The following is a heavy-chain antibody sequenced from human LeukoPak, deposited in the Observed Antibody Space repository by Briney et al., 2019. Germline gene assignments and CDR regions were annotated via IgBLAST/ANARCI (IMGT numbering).Heavy chain of an antibody. D-gene: IGHD2-15*01. CDR1: GGSFSGYY. V-gene: IGHV4-34*01. J-gene: IGHJ6*02. CDR2: INHSGST. CDR3: ALWCSGGSCYSPYYYYYGMDV. Sequence: SETLSLTCAVYGGSFSGYYWSWIRQPPGKGLEWIGEINHSGSTNYNPSLKSRVTISVDTSKNQFPLKLSSVTAADTAVYYCALWCSGGSCYSPYYYYYGMDVWGQGTTVTVSS.